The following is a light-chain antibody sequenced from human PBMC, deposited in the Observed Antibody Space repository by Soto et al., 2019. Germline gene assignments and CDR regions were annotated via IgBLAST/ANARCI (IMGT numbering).Light chain of an antibody. J-gene: IGLJ2*01. CDR3: SSYTSSRTAV. V-gene: IGLV2-14*01. CDR2: EVS. Sequence: QSALTQPASVSGSPGQSITISCTGSSSDVGGYKYVSWYQQYPGKAPKLMIYEVSNRPSGVSNRFSGSKSGNTASLTISRLQAEDEADYYCSSYTSSRTAVFGGGTKLTVL. CDR1: SSDVGGYKY.